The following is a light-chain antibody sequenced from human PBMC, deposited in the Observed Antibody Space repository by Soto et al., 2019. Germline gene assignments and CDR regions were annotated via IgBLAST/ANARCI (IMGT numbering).Light chain of an antibody. CDR1: ERIYSAY. CDR3: QQYGNSPIT. J-gene: IGKJ5*01. Sequence: VLTQSPGTLSLSRGERATLSCRASERIYSAYLGWYQQKPGQAPRLLIYGTSSRATGIPARFSGSGSGTDFTLTISRLEPEDFAVYYCQQYGNSPITFGQGTRVELK. V-gene: IGKV3-20*01. CDR2: GTS.